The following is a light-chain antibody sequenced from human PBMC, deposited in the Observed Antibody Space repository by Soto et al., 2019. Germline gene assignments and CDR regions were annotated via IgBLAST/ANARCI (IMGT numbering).Light chain of an antibody. J-gene: IGLJ1*01. CDR1: NSDIGSNNR. V-gene: IGLV2-14*01. Sequence: QSALTQPASVSGSPGQSITISCTGTNSDIGSNNRVSWYQQHPGKAPKLLIFDVTSRPSGVSYRFAGSKSGNTASLTISGLQAEDEADYYCSSYTNISTPLYVFGTGTQLTVL. CDR2: DVT. CDR3: SSYTNISTPLYV.